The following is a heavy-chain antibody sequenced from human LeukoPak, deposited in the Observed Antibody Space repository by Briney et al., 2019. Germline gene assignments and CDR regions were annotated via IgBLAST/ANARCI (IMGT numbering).Heavy chain of an antibody. V-gene: IGHV3-53*01. CDR2: IYSGGST. D-gene: IGHD2-15*01. Sequence: PGGSLRLSCAASGFTVSSNYMNWVRQAPGKGLEWVSVIYSGGSTYYADSVKGRFTISRDNSKNTLYLQMNSLRAEDTAVYYCASCSGGSCYSGVHAFDIWGQGTMVTVSS. CDR1: GFTVSSNY. CDR3: ASCSGGSCYSGVHAFDI. J-gene: IGHJ3*02.